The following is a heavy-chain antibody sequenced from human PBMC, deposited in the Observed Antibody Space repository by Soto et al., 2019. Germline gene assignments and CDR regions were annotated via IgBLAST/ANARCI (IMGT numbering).Heavy chain of an antibody. CDR1: GLTFSIYS. CDR3: ARGRLWSFDL. J-gene: IGHJ5*02. CDR2: ISSISGPI. D-gene: IGHD3-10*01. V-gene: IGHV3-48*02. Sequence: GGSLRLSCEASGLTFSIYSMNWVRQTPGKGLEWVSYISSISGPIYYADSVKGRFTTSRDNAKKSLYLQMGSLRDEDTAVYYCARGRLWSFDLWGQGTLVTVSS.